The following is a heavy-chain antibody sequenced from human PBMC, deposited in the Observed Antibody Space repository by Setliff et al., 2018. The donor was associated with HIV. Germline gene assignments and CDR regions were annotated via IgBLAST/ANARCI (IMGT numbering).Heavy chain of an antibody. CDR1: GGSITSNTYF. V-gene: IGHV4-39*01. CDR2: IYHSGNT. CDR3: ARRRGQKATGWYYFDF. Sequence: KTSETLSLTCSVSGGSITSNTYFWDWIRQAPGKGLEWIGSIYHSGNTYYNPSLKSRVSISVDTSKRQFSLKLTSVTAGDSALYYCARRRGQKATGWYYFDFWGQGALVTVSS. J-gene: IGHJ4*02. D-gene: IGHD6-19*01.